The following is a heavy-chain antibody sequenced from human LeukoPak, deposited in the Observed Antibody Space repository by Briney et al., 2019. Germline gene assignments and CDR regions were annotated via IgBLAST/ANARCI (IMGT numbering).Heavy chain of an antibody. CDR2: IKPKTDGETT. J-gene: IGHJ4*02. Sequence: GGSLRLSCVASGFTFTNTWINWVRQAPGKGLEWVGRIKPKTDGETTEYAAPVKDRFSISRDDSKSMMYLQMNSLKTEDTAVYYCITPLPYSAQGGQGTLVTVSS. D-gene: IGHD2-21*01. CDR3: ITPLPYSAQ. CDR1: GFTFTNTW. V-gene: IGHV3-15*07.